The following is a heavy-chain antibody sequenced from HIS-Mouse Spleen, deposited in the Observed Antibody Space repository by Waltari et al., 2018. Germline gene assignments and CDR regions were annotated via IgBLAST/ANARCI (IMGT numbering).Heavy chain of an antibody. D-gene: IGHD1-20*01. Sequence: QVQLVQSGAEVKKPGASVKVSCKASGYTFTGYYMHWVRQAPGQGLEWMGWNNRNSGGTNHAQKFQGRGTMTRDTSISTAYMELSRLRSDDTAVYYCARDGRYNWNYGGYWGQGTLVTVSS. J-gene: IGHJ4*02. CDR3: ARDGRYNWNYGGY. V-gene: IGHV1-2*02. CDR2: NNRNSGGT. CDR1: GYTFTGYY.